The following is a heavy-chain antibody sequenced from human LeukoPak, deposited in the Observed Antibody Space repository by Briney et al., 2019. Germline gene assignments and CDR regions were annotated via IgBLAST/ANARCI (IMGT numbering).Heavy chain of an antibody. Sequence: SETLSLTCTVSGGSISSYYWGWIRQPPGKGLEWIGYIYYSGSTNYNPSLKSRVTISVDTSKNQFSLKLSSVTAADTAVYYCARASRRVVVVAATFNYYYYMDVWDKGTTVTVSS. CDR2: IYYSGST. CDR1: GGSISSYY. J-gene: IGHJ6*03. CDR3: ARASRRVVVVAATFNYYYYMDV. D-gene: IGHD2-15*01. V-gene: IGHV4-59*01.